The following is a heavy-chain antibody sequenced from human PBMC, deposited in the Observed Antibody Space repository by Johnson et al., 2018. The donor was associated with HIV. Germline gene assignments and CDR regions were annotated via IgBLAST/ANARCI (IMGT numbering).Heavy chain of an antibody. J-gene: IGHJ3*02. Sequence: QVQLVESGGGVVQRGGSLRLSCVASGFTFSSYGMHWVRQAPGQGLEWVAFIRHAGSNKYYADSVKGRFTISRDNSKNTLYLQMSSLRGEDMAVYYCARERWSSYFGAFDIWGQGTMVTVSS. CDR3: ARERWSSYFGAFDI. CDR1: GFTFSSYG. V-gene: IGHV3-30*02. D-gene: IGHD3-3*01. CDR2: IRHAGSNK.